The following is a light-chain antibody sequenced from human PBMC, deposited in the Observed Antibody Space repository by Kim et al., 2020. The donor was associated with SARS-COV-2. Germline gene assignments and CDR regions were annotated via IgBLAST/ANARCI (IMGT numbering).Light chain of an antibody. V-gene: IGKV1-9*01. CDR1: QGIGSY. CDR3: QELNTYPRVT. CDR2: AAS. Sequence: SVGDRVAISCRASQGIGSYLAWYQQTPGKAPKLLIYAASTLQSGVPSRFSGSGSGTEFTLTISSLQPEDFATYYCQELNTYPRVTFGQGTRLEIK. J-gene: IGKJ5*01.